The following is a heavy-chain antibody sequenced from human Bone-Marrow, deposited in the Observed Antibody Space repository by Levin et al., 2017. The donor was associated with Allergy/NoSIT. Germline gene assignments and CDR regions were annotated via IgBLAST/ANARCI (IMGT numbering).Heavy chain of an antibody. J-gene: IGHJ3*02. Sequence: GGSLRLSCAASGFTFRNSAMTWVRQAPGKGLEWVSSISAGDASTYYTDSVKGRLTVSRDNSKNTLYLQMNSLRVEDTALYYCAKVRRGLDAFDMWGQGTMVTVSS. D-gene: IGHD3/OR15-3a*01. CDR1: GFTFRNSA. CDR2: ISAGDAST. CDR3: AKVRRGLDAFDM. V-gene: IGHV3-23*01.